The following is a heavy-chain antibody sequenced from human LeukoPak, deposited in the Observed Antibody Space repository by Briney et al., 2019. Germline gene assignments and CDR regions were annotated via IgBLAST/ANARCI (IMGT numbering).Heavy chain of an antibody. Sequence: GGSLRLSCAASGFTFSDHYMSWIRQAPGKGLEWVSYITNSGTYTNYPDSVRGRFTISRDNAKSSLYLQMNSLRPKDTAIYYCARGHYGLDVWGQGTTVTVSS. CDR1: GFTFSDHY. J-gene: IGHJ6*02. V-gene: IGHV3-11*05. CDR2: ITNSGTYT. CDR3: ARGHYGLDV.